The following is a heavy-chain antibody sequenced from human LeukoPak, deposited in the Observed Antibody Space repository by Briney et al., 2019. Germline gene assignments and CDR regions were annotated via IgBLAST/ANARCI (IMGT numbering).Heavy chain of an antibody. CDR3: ARDAPSHVVVVAAGYFDY. CDR2: ISYDGSNK. J-gene: IGHJ4*02. CDR1: GFTFSSYV. V-gene: IGHV3-30-3*01. Sequence: PGGSLRLSCAASGFTFSSYVMHWVRQAPGKGLEWVAVISYDGSNKYYADSVKGRFTISRDNSKNTLYLQMNSLRAEDTAVYYCARDAPSHVVVVAAGYFDYWGQGTLVTVSS. D-gene: IGHD2-15*01.